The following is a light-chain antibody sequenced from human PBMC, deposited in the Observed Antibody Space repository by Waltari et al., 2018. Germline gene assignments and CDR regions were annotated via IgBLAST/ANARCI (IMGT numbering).Light chain of an antibody. V-gene: IGLV5-45*02. CDR2: YKSDSDN. CDR3: LTWHSSAWV. CDR1: RALNVATYR. Sequence: QAVLTQPSFLSASPGASASLTCTFHRALNVATYRIHWYQQKPGSPPQYLLSYKSDSDNQRGSGVPSRFSGSKDASANAGILLISGLQSEDEADYYCLTWHSSAWVFGGGTKLTVL. J-gene: IGLJ3*02.